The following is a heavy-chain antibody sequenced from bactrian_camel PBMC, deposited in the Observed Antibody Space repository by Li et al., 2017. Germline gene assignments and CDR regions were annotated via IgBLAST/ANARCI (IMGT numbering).Heavy chain of an antibody. V-gene: IGHV3S40*01. CDR3: AAQIISWEIWTRPTNPPTDFGY. Sequence: VQLVESGGGLVQPGGSLRLSCAASGFTFSSYDMSWVRQDAVKGIEWVSDINSGGGAKYYADSVKGRFTISRDNAKNTLYLQMNSLKTEDTAVYYCAAQIISWEIWTRPTNPPTDFGYWGQGTQVTVS. CDR2: INSGGGAK. D-gene: IGHD1*01. J-gene: IGHJ6*01. CDR1: GFTFSSYD.